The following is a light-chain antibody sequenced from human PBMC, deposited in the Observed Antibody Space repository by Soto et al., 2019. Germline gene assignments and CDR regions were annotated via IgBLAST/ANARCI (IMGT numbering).Light chain of an antibody. J-gene: IGKJ3*01. V-gene: IGKV3-11*01. CDR2: DAS. CDR3: QHRSNWPPEVT. CDR1: QSVSSS. Sequence: EIVLTQSPDTLSLSPGERATLSCRASQSVSSSLAWYQQKPGQAPRLLIYDASNRATGIPARFSGSGSRTDFTINIGSLAPEDFAVYYCQHRSNWPPEVTFGPRTKVDIK.